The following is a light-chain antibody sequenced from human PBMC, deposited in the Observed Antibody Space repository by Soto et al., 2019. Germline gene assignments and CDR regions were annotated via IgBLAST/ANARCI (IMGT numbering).Light chain of an antibody. CDR3: QQSYSTPYT. J-gene: IGKJ2*01. V-gene: IGKV1-39*01. Sequence: DIQMTQSPSSLSASVGDRVTITCRASQSISSYLNWYQQKPGKAPKLLIYAASSLQSGVPSRFSCSGSGKDFTLTISSLQPEDFATYYCQQSYSTPYTFGQGTKLEIK. CDR2: AAS. CDR1: QSISSY.